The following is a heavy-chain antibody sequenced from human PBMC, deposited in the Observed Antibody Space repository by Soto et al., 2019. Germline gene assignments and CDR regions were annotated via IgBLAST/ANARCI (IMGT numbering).Heavy chain of an antibody. V-gene: IGHV3-30*18. CDR2: ISYDGSKK. D-gene: IGHD3-22*01. J-gene: IGHJ5*02. Sequence: QVQLVESGGGVVQPGRSLRLSCAASGFTFSSYGMHWVRQAPGKGLEWVAVISYDGSKKYYADSVKGRFTISRDNSKNTLYLQMNSLRAEDTAVYYCAKGGTMIWFDPWGQGTLVTVSS. CDR3: AKGGTMIWFDP. CDR1: GFTFSSYG.